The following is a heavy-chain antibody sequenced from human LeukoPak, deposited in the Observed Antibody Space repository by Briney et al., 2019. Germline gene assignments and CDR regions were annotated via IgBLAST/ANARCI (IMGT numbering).Heavy chain of an antibody. J-gene: IGHJ3*02. CDR1: GGSFSGYY. Sequence: SETLSLTCAVYGGSFSGYYWSWIRQPPGKELEWIGEINHSGSTNYNPSLKSRVTISVDTSKNQFSLKLSSVTAADTAVYYCARFGGYDILTGYYRNAFDIWGQGTMVTVSS. D-gene: IGHD3-9*01. CDR3: ARFGGYDILTGYYRNAFDI. V-gene: IGHV4-34*01. CDR2: INHSGST.